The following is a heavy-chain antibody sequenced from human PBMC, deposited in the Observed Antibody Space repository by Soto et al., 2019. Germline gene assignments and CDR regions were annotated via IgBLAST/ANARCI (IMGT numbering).Heavy chain of an antibody. J-gene: IGHJ6*02. D-gene: IGHD3-3*01. CDR1: GYTFTAYY. Sequence: GASVKVSCKASGYTFTAYYMHWVRQAPGQGLEWMGWINAKSGGTKCTQKFPGWVTKTRDTSITTAYMELSSLRGEDTAVYYCAKDQSSIFRSGSGMDVWGQGTTVTVSS. CDR3: AKDQSSIFRSGSGMDV. CDR2: INAKSGGT. V-gene: IGHV1-2*04.